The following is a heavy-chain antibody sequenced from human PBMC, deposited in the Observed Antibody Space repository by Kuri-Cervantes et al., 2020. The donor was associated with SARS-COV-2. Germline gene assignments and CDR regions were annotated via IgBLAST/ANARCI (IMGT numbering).Heavy chain of an antibody. CDR1: GFTFSSYS. J-gene: IGHJ4*02. Sequence: GESLKISCAASGFTFSSYSMNWVRQAPGKGLEWVSSISSSSSYIYYADSVKGRFTISRDNAKNSLYLQMNSLKTEDTAVYYCTTTAPYGDIDYWGQGTLVTVSS. D-gene: IGHD4-17*01. CDR2: ISSSSSYI. CDR3: TTTAPYGDIDY. V-gene: IGHV3-21*03.